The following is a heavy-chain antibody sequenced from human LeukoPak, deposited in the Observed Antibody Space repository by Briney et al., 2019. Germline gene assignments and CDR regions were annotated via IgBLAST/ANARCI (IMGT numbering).Heavy chain of an antibody. CDR2: ISDSGT. Sequence: PSETLSLTCTVSGVSINNYYWSWIRQPAGKGLEWIGHISDSGTTYNPSLKSRVTMSMDTSQSRFSLTVMSVTAADTAIYYCARDLGVRGSWYGGSQYFHYMDVWGKGATVIISS. J-gene: IGHJ6*03. CDR1: GVSINNYY. V-gene: IGHV4-4*07. CDR3: ARDLGVRGSWYGGSQYFHYMDV. D-gene: IGHD6-13*01.